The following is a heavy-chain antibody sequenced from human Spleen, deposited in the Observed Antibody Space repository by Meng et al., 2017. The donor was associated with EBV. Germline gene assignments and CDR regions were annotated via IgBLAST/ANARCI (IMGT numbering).Heavy chain of an antibody. CDR1: GYTFTGYY. V-gene: IGHV1-2*04. J-gene: IGHJ4*02. D-gene: IGHD6-19*01. CDR3: ARGNSGWYYFDY. Sequence: QVPLVQSGAGVKKPGASVKVSCKASGYTFTGYYIHWVRQAPGQGLEWMGWINPNSGDTGYAQRFQGWVTMTRDTSISTAYMELSSLRSDDTAVYFCARGNSGWYYFDYWGQGTLVTVSS. CDR2: INPNSGDT.